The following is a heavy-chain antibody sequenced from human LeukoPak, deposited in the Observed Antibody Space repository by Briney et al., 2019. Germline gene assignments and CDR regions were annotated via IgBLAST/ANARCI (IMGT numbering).Heavy chain of an antibody. V-gene: IGHV6-1*01. CDR1: GDSVSSISAA. D-gene: IGHD6-19*01. CDR3: ARQPYNSGWSGDFFDY. CDR2: TYYRSKWNN. Sequence: SQTLSLTCAISGDSVSSISAAWNWIRQSPSRGLEWLGRTYYRSKWNNDYALSVKSRITVNPDTSKNQFSLQLNSVTPEDTAVYYCARQPYNSGWSGDFFDYWGQGTLVTVSS. J-gene: IGHJ4*02.